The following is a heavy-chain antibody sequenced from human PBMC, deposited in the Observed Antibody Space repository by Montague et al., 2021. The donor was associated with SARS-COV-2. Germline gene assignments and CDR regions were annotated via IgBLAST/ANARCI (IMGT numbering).Heavy chain of an antibody. Sequence: SLRLSCEASGFTFSPYDMTLFRQAPGKGLEWVSIIETGSSSTHYSDSVKGRFTVSRDNSKNTSYLQMNSLRAEDTAVYYCAKGAWNDYWGQGTLVTVSS. D-gene: IGHD1-1*01. J-gene: IGHJ4*02. CDR2: IETGSSST. CDR1: GFTFSPYD. CDR3: AKGAWNDY. V-gene: IGHV3-23*03.